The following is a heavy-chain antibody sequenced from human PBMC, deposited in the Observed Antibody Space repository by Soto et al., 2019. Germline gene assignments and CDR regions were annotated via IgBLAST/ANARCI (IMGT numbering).Heavy chain of an antibody. D-gene: IGHD3-9*01. CDR2: IWYAGSDK. J-gene: IGHJ2*01. CDR1: GFTISSYG. V-gene: IGHV3-33*01. Sequence: GESLKISCAASGFTISSYGMRWVRQTSGKGLEWVSHIWYAGSDKYYADSVRGRFTISRDNSKNTLYLQLNSLRAEDTVVYYCAASILVSRQYFDLWGRGTLVTVSS. CDR3: AASILVSRQYFDL.